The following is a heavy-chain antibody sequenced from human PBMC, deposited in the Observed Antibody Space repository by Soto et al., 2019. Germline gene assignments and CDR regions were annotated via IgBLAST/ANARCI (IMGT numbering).Heavy chain of an antibody. V-gene: IGHV4-30-4*01. Sequence: PSETLSLTCTVSGGSISSGNYYWSWIRQSPGKGLEWIGYIYYSGSTYYNPSLKSRVIISVDTSKNQFSLKLSSVTAADTAVYYCARGPNYYNSARGWFDPWGQGTLVTVSS. CDR1: GGSISSGNYY. CDR3: ARGPNYYNSARGWFDP. D-gene: IGHD3-10*01. J-gene: IGHJ5*02. CDR2: IYYSGST.